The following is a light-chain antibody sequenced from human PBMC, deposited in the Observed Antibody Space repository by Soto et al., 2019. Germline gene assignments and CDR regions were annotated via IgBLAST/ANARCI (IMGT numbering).Light chain of an antibody. V-gene: IGLV2-23*02. J-gene: IGLJ3*02. Sequence: QSALTQPASVSGSPGQSITISCTGTRSDVGRYNFVSWYQQHSGKAPKLMIYEVNKRPSGVSNRFSGSKSGDTASLTISGLQAEDEADYYCGSYAGRSTWVFGGGTQLTVL. CDR1: RSDVGRYNF. CDR3: GSYAGRSTWV. CDR2: EVN.